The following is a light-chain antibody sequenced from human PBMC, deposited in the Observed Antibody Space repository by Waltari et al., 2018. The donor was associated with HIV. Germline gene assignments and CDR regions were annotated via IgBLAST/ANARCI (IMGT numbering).Light chain of an antibody. Sequence: QSALTQPASVSGSPGQSITISCTGTNHYVGGYNYVPWYPPPPGQAPQHMIYDVTKRPSWIVTALSGSKSGNTASLTISGLQAEDEADYFCSSFANNNTPVLFGGGTKLTVL. CDR1: NHYVGGYNY. J-gene: IGLJ2*01. CDR3: SSFANNNTPVL. CDR2: DVT. V-gene: IGLV2-14*03.